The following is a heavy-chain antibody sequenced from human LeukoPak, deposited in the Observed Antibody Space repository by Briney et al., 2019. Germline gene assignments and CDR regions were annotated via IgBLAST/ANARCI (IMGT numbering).Heavy chain of an antibody. D-gene: IGHD6-19*01. J-gene: IGHJ4*02. Sequence: SGGSLRLSCAASGFTFSTYTMNWVRQAPGKGLEWVSYISRSSSSIYYADSVKGRFTISRDNAKNSLYLQMNSLRAEDTAVYYCARDQWWQLIAVAMTSYFDCWGQGTLVTVSS. CDR3: ARDQWWQLIAVAMTSYFDC. CDR1: GFTFSTYT. V-gene: IGHV3-48*04. CDR2: ISRSSSSI.